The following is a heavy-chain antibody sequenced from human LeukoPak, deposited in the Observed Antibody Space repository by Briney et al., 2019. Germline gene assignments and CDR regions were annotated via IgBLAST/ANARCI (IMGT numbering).Heavy chain of an antibody. J-gene: IGHJ6*03. Sequence: PSETLSLTCSVSGYSLTSGYYWGWIRQPPGKGLEWVGSIYYIGSPHYNPSLKSRVTVSIDTPRNQFSLKLSSVTAADTAVYYCARDTYYYDSSGYYGNYYYMDVWGKGTTVTVSS. D-gene: IGHD3-22*01. CDR3: ARDTYYYDSSGYYGNYYYMDV. CDR1: GYSLTSGYY. CDR2: IYYIGSP. V-gene: IGHV4-38-2*02.